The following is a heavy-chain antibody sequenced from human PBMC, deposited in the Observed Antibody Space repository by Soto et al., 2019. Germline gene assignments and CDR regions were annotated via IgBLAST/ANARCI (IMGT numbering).Heavy chain of an antibody. CDR1: GFTFSSYA. J-gene: IGHJ4*02. D-gene: IGHD4-17*01. CDR2: ISGSGGST. V-gene: IGHV3-23*01. CDR3: EAAGYGDYHLILPKPRRNY. Sequence: EVQLLESGGGLVQPGGSLRLSCAASGFTFSSYAMSWVRQAPGKGLEWVSAISGSGGSTYYADSVKGRFTISRDNSKNTLYLQMNSLRAEDTAVYYCEAAGYGDYHLILPKPRRNYWGQGTLVTVSS.